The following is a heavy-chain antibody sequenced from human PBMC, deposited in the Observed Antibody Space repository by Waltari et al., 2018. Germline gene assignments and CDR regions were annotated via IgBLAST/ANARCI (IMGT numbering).Heavy chain of an antibody. CDR1: GFTFSSYS. CDR2: ISSSSSYI. V-gene: IGHV3-21*01. D-gene: IGHD6-13*01. J-gene: IGHJ4*02. CDR3: AREATAAAGDFDY. Sequence: EVQLVESGGGLVKPGGSLRLSCAASGFTFSSYSMHWVRRAPGKGLEWVSSISSSSSYIYYADSVKGRFTISRDNAKNSLYLQMNSLRAEDTAVYYCAREATAAAGDFDYWGQGTLVTVSS.